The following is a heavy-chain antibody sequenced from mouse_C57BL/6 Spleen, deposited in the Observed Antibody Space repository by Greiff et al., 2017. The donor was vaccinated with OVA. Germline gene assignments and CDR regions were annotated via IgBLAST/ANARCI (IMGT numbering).Heavy chain of an antibody. V-gene: IGHV1-55*01. D-gene: IGHD1-1*01. CDR2: IYPGSGST. J-gene: IGHJ2*01. CDR1: GYTFTSYW. Sequence: VQLQQPGAELVKPGASVKMSCKASGYTFTSYWITWVKQRPGQGLEWIGDIYPGSGSTNYNEKFKSKATLTVDTSSSTAYMQLSSLTAEDSAVYYCARKRDYYGSRYYFDYWGQGTTLTVSS. CDR3: ARKRDYYGSRYYFDY.